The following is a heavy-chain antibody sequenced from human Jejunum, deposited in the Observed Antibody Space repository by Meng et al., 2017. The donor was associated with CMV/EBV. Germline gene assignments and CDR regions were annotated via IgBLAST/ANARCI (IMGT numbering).Heavy chain of an antibody. V-gene: IGHV1-69*10. J-gene: IGHJ4*02. CDR3: ARGRGNQPLFDF. CDR1: GGSFSTYP. D-gene: IGHD2/OR15-2a*01. Sequence: QVWLGHSGAEVKSPGSSVKVACKTSGGSFSTYPFSWVRQAPGQGLEWMGGLIPVLNKAKSAPRFQDRVTFTADETTTTAYMELSSLTFEDTAVYFCARGRGNQPLFDFWGQGTLVTVSS. CDR2: LIPVLNKA.